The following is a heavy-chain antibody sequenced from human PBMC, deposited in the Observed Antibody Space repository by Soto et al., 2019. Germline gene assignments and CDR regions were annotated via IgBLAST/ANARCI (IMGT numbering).Heavy chain of an antibody. CDR3: ARDGEGDYYGSGSYSDY. J-gene: IGHJ4*02. CDR1: GGTFSSYA. D-gene: IGHD3-10*01. CDR2: IIPIFGTA. V-gene: IGHV1-69*01. Sequence: QVQLVQSGAEVKKPGSSVKVSCKASGGTFSSYAISWVRQAPGQGLEWRGGIIPIFGTANYAQKFQGRVTITADESTSTAYMELSSLRSDNTAVYYCARDGEGDYYGSGSYSDYWGQGTLVTVSS.